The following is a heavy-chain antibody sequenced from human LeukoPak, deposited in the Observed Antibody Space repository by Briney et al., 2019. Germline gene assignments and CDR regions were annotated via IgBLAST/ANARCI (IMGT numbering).Heavy chain of an antibody. CDR3: AKRAAYSRSSLVLPFDAFDL. Sequence: GGSLRLSCAASGFTFSNFWMTWVRQAPGKGLEWVASIKQDGSEKRYVDSVKGRFTISRDNAKNSLCLQMNSLRAEDTAVYYCAKRAAYSRSSLVLPFDAFDLWGQGTMVTVPS. D-gene: IGHD6-6*01. CDR1: GFTFSNFW. V-gene: IGHV3-7*03. J-gene: IGHJ3*01. CDR2: IKQDGSEK.